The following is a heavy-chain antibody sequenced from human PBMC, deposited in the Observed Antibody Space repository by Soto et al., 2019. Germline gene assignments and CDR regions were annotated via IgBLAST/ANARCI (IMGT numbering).Heavy chain of an antibody. J-gene: IGHJ3*02. CDR1: GGSISSGDYY. D-gene: IGHD3-22*01. CDR3: AKAGVYYYDSSGYPGDAFDI. V-gene: IGHV4-30-4*01. Sequence: SETLSLTCTVSGGSISSGDYYWSWIRQPPGKGLEWIGYIYYSGSTYYNPSLKSRVTISVDTSKNQFSLKLSSVTAADTAVYYCAKAGVYYYDSSGYPGDAFDIWGQGTMVTVSS. CDR2: IYYSGST.